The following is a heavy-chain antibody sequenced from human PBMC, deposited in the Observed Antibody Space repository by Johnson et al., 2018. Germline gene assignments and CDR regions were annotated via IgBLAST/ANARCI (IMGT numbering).Heavy chain of an antibody. CDR3: ASTYGDYYMDV. Sequence: QLVQSGGGLVQPGGSLRLSCAASGFTFSSYWMSWVRQAPGKGLEWVANIKQDGSEKYYVDSVKGRFTISRDNAKNSLYLQMNSLRAEDTAVYYCASTYGDYYMDVWGKGTTVTVSS. V-gene: IGHV3-7*01. CDR2: IKQDGSEK. D-gene: IGHD4-17*01. CDR1: GFTFSSYW. J-gene: IGHJ6*03.